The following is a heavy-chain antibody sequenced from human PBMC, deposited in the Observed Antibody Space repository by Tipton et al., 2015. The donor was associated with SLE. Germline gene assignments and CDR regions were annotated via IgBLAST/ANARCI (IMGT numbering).Heavy chain of an antibody. CDR2: IYYSGST. CDR1: GGSISSYY. CDR3: ARRPYDFWSGYPSAYFHH. J-gene: IGHJ1*01. D-gene: IGHD3-3*01. V-gene: IGHV4-59*12. Sequence: TLSLTCTVSGGSISSYYWSWIRQPPGKGLEWIGYIYYSGSTYYNPSLKSRITISVDTSKNQFSLKLSSVTAADTAVYYCARRPYDFWSGYPSAYFHHWGQGTLVTVSS.